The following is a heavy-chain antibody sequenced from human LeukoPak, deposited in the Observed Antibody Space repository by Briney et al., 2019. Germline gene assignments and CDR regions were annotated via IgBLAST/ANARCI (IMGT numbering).Heavy chain of an antibody. CDR3: ARIDPIDSSGYYTIDY. D-gene: IGHD3-22*01. V-gene: IGHV4-59*01. J-gene: IGHJ4*02. CDR1: SGSISSYY. Sequence: PSETLSLTCTVSSGSISSYYWSWIRQPPGKGLEWIGYIYYSGSTNYNPSLKSRVTISVDTSKNQFFLKLNSVTAADTAVYYCARIDPIDSSGYYTIDYWGQGTLVTVSS. CDR2: IYYSGST.